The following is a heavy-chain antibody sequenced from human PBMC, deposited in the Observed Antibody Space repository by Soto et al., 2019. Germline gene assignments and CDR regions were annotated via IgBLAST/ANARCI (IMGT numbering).Heavy chain of an antibody. Sequence: SVKVSCKASGGTFSSYDISWVRQAPGQGLEWMGGIIPIFGTANYAQKFQGRVTITADKSTSTAYMELSSLRSEDTAVYYCARDGYYYDSLNWFDPWGQGTLVTVSS. CDR3: ARDGYYYDSLNWFDP. CDR2: IIPIFGTA. V-gene: IGHV1-69*06. CDR1: GGTFSSYD. J-gene: IGHJ5*02. D-gene: IGHD3-22*01.